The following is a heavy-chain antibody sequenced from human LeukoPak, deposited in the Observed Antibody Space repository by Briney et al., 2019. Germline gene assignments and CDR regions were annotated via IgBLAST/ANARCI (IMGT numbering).Heavy chain of an antibody. D-gene: IGHD3-10*01. J-gene: IGHJ4*02. Sequence: GESLKISCKGSGYSFPTYWIAWVRQMPGKGLEWMGIIYPDESNIRYSPSFQGQVTISADKSISTAYLQWSSLKASDTAMYYCARWSRQTRLLWFGPGGHYFDPWGQGTLVTVSS. V-gene: IGHV5-51*01. CDR3: ARWSRQTRLLWFGPGGHYFDP. CDR2: IYPDESNI. CDR1: GYSFPTYW.